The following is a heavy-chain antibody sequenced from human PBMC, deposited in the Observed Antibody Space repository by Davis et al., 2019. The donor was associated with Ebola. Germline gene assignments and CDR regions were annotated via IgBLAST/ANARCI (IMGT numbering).Heavy chain of an antibody. D-gene: IGHD2-2*01. V-gene: IGHV1-8*01. CDR2: MNPNSGNT. CDR3: ARVSCSSTSCYDHFDI. CDR1: GYTFTSYD. Sequence: ASVKVSCKASGYTFTSYDINWVRQATGQGLEWMGWMNPNSGNTGYAQKFQGRVTMTRNTSISTAYMELSSLRSEDTAMYYCARVSCSSTSCYDHFDIWGQGTMVTVSS. J-gene: IGHJ3*02.